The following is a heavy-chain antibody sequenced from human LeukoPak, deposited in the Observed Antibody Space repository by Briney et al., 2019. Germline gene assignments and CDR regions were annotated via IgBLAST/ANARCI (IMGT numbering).Heavy chain of an antibody. D-gene: IGHD3-3*01. CDR2: IYYSGST. CDR3: ARLEGTYYDFWSGYYGLDI. J-gene: IGHJ3*02. CDR1: GGSISSSSYY. Sequence: PSETLSLTCTVSGGSISSSSYYWGWIRQPPGKGLEWIGSIYYSGSTYYNPSLKSRVTISVDTSKNQFSLKLSSVTAADTAVYYCARLEGTYYDFWSGYYGLDIWGQGTMVTVSS. V-gene: IGHV4-39*01.